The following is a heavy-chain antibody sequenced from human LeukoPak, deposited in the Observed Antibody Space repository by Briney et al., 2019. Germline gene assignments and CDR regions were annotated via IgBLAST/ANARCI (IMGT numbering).Heavy chain of an antibody. D-gene: IGHD2-2*01. J-gene: IGHJ1*01. CDR1: GGSISSSTYY. Sequence: PSETLSLTCTVSGGSISSSTYYWGWVRQPPGKGLEWIGSIYYSGSTYYNPSLKSRDTISVDTSKNQFSLKLSSVTAADTAVYYCARDSGPTARVGPETEYFQHWGQGTLVTVSS. V-gene: IGHV4-39*07. CDR2: IYYSGST. CDR3: ARDSGPTARVGPETEYFQH.